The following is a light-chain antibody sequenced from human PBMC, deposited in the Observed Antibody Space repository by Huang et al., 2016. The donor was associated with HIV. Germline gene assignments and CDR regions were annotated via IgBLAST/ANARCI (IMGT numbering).Light chain of an antibody. Sequence: DIQMTQSPSSMSASVGDRVTITCRASQGIHDYLAWFQQKPGKAPKRLIYAGSSLQSGVPSRFSGSGSGKEFTLTISSLQPEDFATYYCLQHAGDSFSFGGGTKVEIQ. CDR2: AGS. J-gene: IGKJ4*01. V-gene: IGKV1-17*03. CDR1: QGIHDY. CDR3: LQHAGDSFS.